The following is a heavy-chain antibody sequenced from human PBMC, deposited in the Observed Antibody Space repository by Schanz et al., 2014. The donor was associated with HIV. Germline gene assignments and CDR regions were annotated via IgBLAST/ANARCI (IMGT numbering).Heavy chain of an antibody. CDR3: ATAAVTDYSDN. J-gene: IGHJ4*02. CDR1: GFTFSTCG. D-gene: IGHD4-17*01. CDR2: IWYDGSNK. V-gene: IGHV3-33*08. Sequence: VQLVESGGGVVQPGRSLRLSCAASGFTFSTCGMHWVRQAPGKGLEGVAFIWYDGSNKYYADSVKGRFTISRDNSKNTLYLQMNSLRGEDTAVYYCATAAVTDYSDNWGQGTLVTVSS.